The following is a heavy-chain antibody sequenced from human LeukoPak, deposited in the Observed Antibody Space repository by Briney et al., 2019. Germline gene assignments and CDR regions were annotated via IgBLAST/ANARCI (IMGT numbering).Heavy chain of an antibody. CDR3: AKDWILAGRTGDLNV. D-gene: IGHD2-2*03. CDR2: IGYDGSDK. V-gene: IGHV3-30*02. Sequence: GGSLRLSCAASGFTFSSYGMHWVRQAPGKGLEWVSFIGYDGSDKYYADSVKGRFTISKDNSKNTLYLQMSSLRLEDTGVYYCAKDWILAGRTGDLNVWGPGTMVTVSS. J-gene: IGHJ3*01. CDR1: GFTFSSYG.